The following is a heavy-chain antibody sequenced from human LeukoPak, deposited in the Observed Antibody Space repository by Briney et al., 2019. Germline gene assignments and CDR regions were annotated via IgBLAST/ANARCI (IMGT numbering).Heavy chain of an antibody. D-gene: IGHD1-26*01. V-gene: IGHV5-51*01. CDR3: ARGNVAGSYFREIDY. CDR1: GYSFTNYW. CDR2: IYPGDSDT. J-gene: IGHJ4*02. Sequence: PGESLKISCKGSGYSFTNYWIGWVRQMPGKGLEWMGIIYPGDSDTRYSPSFQGQVTISADKSINTAYLQWSSLKASDTAMYYCARGNVAGSYFREIDYWGQGTLVTVSS.